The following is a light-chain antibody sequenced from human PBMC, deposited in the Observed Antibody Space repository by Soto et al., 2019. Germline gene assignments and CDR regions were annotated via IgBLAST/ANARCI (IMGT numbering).Light chain of an antibody. J-gene: IGLJ2*01. CDR3: CSYAGSSTPVV. CDR1: SGDVGGYNY. Sequence: QSALTQPRSVSGSPGQSVTISCTGTSGDVGGYNYVSWYQQHPGKAPKLLIYDVTKRPSGVPDRFSGSKSGNTASLTISGLQAEDEADYYCCSYAGSSTPVVFGGGTQLTVL. CDR2: DVT. V-gene: IGLV2-11*01.